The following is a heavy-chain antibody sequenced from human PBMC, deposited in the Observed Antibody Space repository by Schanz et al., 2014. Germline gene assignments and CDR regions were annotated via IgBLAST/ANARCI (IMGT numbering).Heavy chain of an antibody. CDR3: ARDAADFYDILTEEDY. V-gene: IGHV1-18*04. J-gene: IGHJ4*02. CDR1: GFNFNNYD. CDR2: ISAYNGNT. Sequence: QVQLVQSGAEVKKPGASVKVSCTASGFNFNNYDINWVRQAPGQGLEWMGWISAYNGNTKYPQKLQGRVTMTTDTSTSTAYMELRSLRSDDTAVYYCARDAADFYDILTEEDYWGQGTLVTGSA. D-gene: IGHD3-9*01.